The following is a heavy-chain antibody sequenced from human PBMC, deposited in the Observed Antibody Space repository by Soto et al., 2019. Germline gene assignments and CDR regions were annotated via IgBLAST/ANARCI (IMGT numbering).Heavy chain of an antibody. D-gene: IGHD6-19*01. CDR1: GFTFDDYA. J-gene: IGHJ4*02. CDR3: AKDITGIAVAGAFDY. V-gene: IGHV3-9*01. Sequence: PGGSLRLSCAASGFTFDDYAMHWVRQAPGKGLEWVSGISWNSGSIGYADSVKGRFTISRDNAKNSLYLQMNSLRAEDTALYYCAKDITGIAVAGAFDYWGQGTLVTVSS. CDR2: ISWNSGSI.